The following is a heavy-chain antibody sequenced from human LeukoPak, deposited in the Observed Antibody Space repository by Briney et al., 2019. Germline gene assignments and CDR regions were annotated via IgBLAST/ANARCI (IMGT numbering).Heavy chain of an antibody. D-gene: IGHD4-11*01. CDR3: ARAPYSNYDAFDI. CDR1: GGTFSSYA. CDR2: IIPIFGTA. V-gene: IGHV1-69*06. J-gene: IGHJ3*02. Sequence: ASVKVSCKASGGTFSSYAISWVRQAPGQGLEWMGGIIPIFGTANYAQEFQGRVTITADKSTSTAYMELSSLRSEDTAVYYCARAPYSNYDAFDIWGQGTMVTVSS.